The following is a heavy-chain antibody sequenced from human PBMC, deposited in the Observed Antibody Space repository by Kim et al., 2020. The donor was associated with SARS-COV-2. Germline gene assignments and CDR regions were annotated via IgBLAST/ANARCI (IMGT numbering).Heavy chain of an antibody. CDR2: ISYDGSNK. V-gene: IGHV3-30*04. D-gene: IGHD3-3*01. Sequence: GESLRLSCAASGFTFSSYAMHWVRQAPGKGLEWVAVISYDGSNKYYADSVKGRFTISRDNSKNTLYLQMNSLRAEDTAVYYCARDLKRITIFGVVIIPIYYYYGMDVWGQGTTVTVSS. CDR1: GFTFSSYA. J-gene: IGHJ6*02. CDR3: ARDLKRITIFGVVIIPIYYYYGMDV.